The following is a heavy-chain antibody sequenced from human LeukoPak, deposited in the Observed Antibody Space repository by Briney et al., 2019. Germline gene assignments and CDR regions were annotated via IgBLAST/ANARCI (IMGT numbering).Heavy chain of an antibody. V-gene: IGHV3-48*03. CDR2: ISSSGSTI. CDR1: GFTFTSYE. CDR3: GGDPWFGELLTDY. Sequence: GGSLRLSCAASGFTFTSYEMNWVRQAPGKGLEWGSYISSSGSTIKYAHPVKGRFTISWDNAKNTLYLQMKILRAEDTAVYYCGGDPWFGELLTDYWGQGTLVTVSS. D-gene: IGHD3-10*01. J-gene: IGHJ4*02.